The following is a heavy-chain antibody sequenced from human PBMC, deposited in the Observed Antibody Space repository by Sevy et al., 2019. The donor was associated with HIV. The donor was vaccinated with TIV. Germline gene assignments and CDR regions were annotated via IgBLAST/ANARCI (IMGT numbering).Heavy chain of an antibody. V-gene: IGHV3-48*02. J-gene: IGHJ4*02. CDR2: ISSSSSTI. Sequence: GGSLRLSCAASGFTFSSYSMNWVRQAPGKGLEWVSYISSSSSTIYYADSVKGRFTISRDNAKNSLYLQMNSLRDEDTAVYYCARADYDYVWGGCDYWGQGTLVTVSS. D-gene: IGHD3-16*01. CDR3: ARADYDYVWGGCDY. CDR1: GFTFSSYS.